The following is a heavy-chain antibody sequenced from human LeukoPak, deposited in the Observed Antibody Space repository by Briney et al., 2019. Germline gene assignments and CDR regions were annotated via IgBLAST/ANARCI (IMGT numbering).Heavy chain of an antibody. D-gene: IGHD3-22*01. J-gene: IGHJ4*02. V-gene: IGHV1-69*13. CDR3: ARDRRPTYYYDSSGYYHLFDY. CDR2: IIPIFGTA. CDR1: GGTFSSYA. Sequence: ASVKVSCKASGGTFSSYAISWVRQAPGRGLEWMGGIIPIFGTANYAQKFQGRVTITADESTSTAYMELSSLRSEDTAVYYCARDRRPTYYYDSSGYYHLFDYWGQGTLVTVSS.